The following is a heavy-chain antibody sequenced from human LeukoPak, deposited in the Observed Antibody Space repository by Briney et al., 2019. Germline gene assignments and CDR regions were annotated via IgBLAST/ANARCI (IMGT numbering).Heavy chain of an antibody. CDR3: ARPHSNSGYYHYFDY. D-gene: IGHD3-22*01. CDR1: GGSFSGYY. CDR2: INHSGST. V-gene: IGHV4-34*01. Sequence: SETLSLTCAVYGGSFSGYYWSWIRQPPGKGLEWTGEINHSGSTNYNPSLKSRVTISVDTSKNQFSLKLSSVTAADTAVYYCARPHSNSGYYHYFDYWGQGTLVTVSS. J-gene: IGHJ4*02.